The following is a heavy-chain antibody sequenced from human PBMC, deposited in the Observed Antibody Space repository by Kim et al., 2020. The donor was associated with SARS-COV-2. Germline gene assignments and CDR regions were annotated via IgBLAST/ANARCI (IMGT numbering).Heavy chain of an antibody. CDR2: IYYSGST. CDR3: ARDREDDYGEFDY. CDR1: GGSISSGGYY. V-gene: IGHV4-31*03. J-gene: IGHJ4*02. D-gene: IGHD4-17*01. Sequence: SETLSLTCTVSGGSISSGGYYWSWIRQHPGKGLEWIGYIYYSGSTYYNPSLKSRVTISVDTSKNQFSLKLSSVTAADTAVYYCARDREDDYGEFDYWGQGTLVTVSS.